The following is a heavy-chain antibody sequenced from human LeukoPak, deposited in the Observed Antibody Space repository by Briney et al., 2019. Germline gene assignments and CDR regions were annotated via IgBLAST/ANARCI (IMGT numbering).Heavy chain of an antibody. J-gene: IGHJ4*02. V-gene: IGHV3-48*03. Sequence: SGGSLRLSCAASGFTFSSYEMNWVRQAPGKGLEWVSYISSSGSTIYYADSVKGRFTISRDNAKNSLYLQMNSLRAEDTAVYYCARGEYYYDSSGYRLDYRSQGTLVTVSS. CDR1: GFTFSSYE. CDR2: ISSSGSTI. CDR3: ARGEYYYDSSGYRLDY. D-gene: IGHD3-22*01.